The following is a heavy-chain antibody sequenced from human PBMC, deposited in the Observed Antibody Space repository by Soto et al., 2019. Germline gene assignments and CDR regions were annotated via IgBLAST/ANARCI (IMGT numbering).Heavy chain of an antibody. D-gene: IGHD2-15*01. CDR3: ARDLLGGCFYY. CDR1: GFTFSSYW. V-gene: IGHV3-7*01. J-gene: IGHJ4*02. CDR2: IKQDGSEK. Sequence: PGGSLRLSCAASGFTFSSYWMSWVRQAPEKGLEWVANIKQDGSEKYYVDSVKGRFTISRDNAKNSLYLQMNSLRAEDTAVYYCARDLLGGCFYYWGQGTLVTVSS.